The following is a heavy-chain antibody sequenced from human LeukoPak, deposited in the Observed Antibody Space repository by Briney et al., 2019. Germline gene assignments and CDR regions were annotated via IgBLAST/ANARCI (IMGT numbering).Heavy chain of an antibody. CDR1: GFTFSSYS. CDR3: ARDPIRDYYDSSGPIMDV. D-gene: IGHD3-22*01. CDR2: ISSSSSYI. J-gene: IGHJ6*02. Sequence: GGSLRLSCAASGFTFSSYSMNWVRQAPGKGLEWVSSISSSSSYIYYADSVKGRFTISRDNAKNSLYLQMNSLRAEDTAVYYCARDPIRDYYDSSGPIMDVWGQGTTVTVSS. V-gene: IGHV3-21*01.